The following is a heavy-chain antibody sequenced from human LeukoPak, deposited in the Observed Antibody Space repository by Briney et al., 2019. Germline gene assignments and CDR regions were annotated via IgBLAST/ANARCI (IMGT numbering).Heavy chain of an antibody. D-gene: IGHD4-17*01. V-gene: IGHV3-64*01. CDR3: ARDFNPTTVTTPSN. CDR1: GFTFSSYA. Sequence: RPGGSLRLSCAASGFTFSSYAMHWVRQAPGKGLEYVSAISSNGGSTYYANSMKGRFTISRDNSKNTLYLQMGSLRAEDMAVYYCARDFNPTTVTTPSNWGQGTLVTVSS. CDR2: ISSNGGST. J-gene: IGHJ4*02.